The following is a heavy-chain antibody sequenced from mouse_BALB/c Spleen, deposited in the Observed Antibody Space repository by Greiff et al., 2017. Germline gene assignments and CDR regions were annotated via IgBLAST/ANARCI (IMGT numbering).Heavy chain of an antibody. Sequence: EVQLQQSGTVLARPGASVKMSCKASGYTFTSYWMHWVKQRPGQGLEWIGAIYPGNSDTSYNQKFKGKAKLTAVTSTSTAYMELSSLTNEDSAVYYCTRSGYDYIYAMDYWGQGTSVTVSS. D-gene: IGHD2-4*01. CDR2: IYPGNSDT. CDR1: GYTFTSYW. J-gene: IGHJ4*01. V-gene: IGHV1-5*01. CDR3: TRSGYDYIYAMDY.